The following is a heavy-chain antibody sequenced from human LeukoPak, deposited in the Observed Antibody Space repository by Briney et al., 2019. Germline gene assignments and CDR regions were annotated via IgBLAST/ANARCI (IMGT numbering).Heavy chain of an antibody. CDR3: ARGLLASGDY. J-gene: IGHJ4*02. D-gene: IGHD3-3*02. CDR2: ISGSAGST. Sequence: GGSLRLSCAASGFTFSSYAMSWVRQAPGKGLEWVSAISGSAGSTYYADSVKGRFTISRDNSKNTLYLQMNSLRVEDTAVYYCARGLLASGDYWGQGTLVTVSS. CDR1: GFTFSSYA. V-gene: IGHV3-23*01.